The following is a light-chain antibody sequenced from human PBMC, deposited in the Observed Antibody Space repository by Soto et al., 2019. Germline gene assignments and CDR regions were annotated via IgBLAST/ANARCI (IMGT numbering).Light chain of an antibody. Sequence: EIVLTQSPATLSLSPGERATLSCRASQSFSSSLAWYQQKPGQAPRLLIYDTSNRATGIPGRFSGSGSGTDFTLTISSLEPEDFAVYYCQQRSTWPTFGGGTKVEIK. CDR3: QQRSTWPT. CDR2: DTS. CDR1: QSFSSS. V-gene: IGKV3-11*01. J-gene: IGKJ4*01.